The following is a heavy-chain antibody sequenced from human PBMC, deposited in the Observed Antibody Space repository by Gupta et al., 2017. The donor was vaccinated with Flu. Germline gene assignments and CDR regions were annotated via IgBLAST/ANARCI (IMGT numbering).Heavy chain of an antibody. CDR3: ARGRGWLFES. J-gene: IGHJ4*02. Sequence: SSGAYYWTWIRQHPWNGLEWIGYAYYSGTTYYNPSLRSRLTLSVDTSKNQFSLKLNSVTAADTAVYYCARGRGWLFESWGQGTLVTVS. V-gene: IGHV4-31*02. CDR1: SSGAYY. D-gene: IGHD6-19*01. CDR2: AYYSGTT.